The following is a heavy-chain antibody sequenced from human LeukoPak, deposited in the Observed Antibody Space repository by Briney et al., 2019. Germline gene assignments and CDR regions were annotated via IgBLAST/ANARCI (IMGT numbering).Heavy chain of an antibody. J-gene: IGHJ4*02. Sequence: ASETLSLTCAVYGGSFSGYYWSWIRQPPGKGLEWIGEINHSGSTNYNPSLKSRVTISVDTSKNQFSLKLSSVTAADTAVYYCASFGYSSGWAFGYWGQGTLVTVSS. CDR1: GGSFSGYY. CDR3: ASFGYSSGWAFGY. CDR2: INHSGST. V-gene: IGHV4-34*01. D-gene: IGHD6-19*01.